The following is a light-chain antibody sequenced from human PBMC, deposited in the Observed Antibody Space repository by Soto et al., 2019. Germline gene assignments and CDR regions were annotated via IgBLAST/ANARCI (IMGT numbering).Light chain of an antibody. CDR1: SSDVGGYNS. CDR3: SSYAGSNVVL. Sequence: QSVLTQPPSASGSPGQSVTISCTGTSSDVGGYNSVSWYQQHPGKAPKLMIYEVIKRPSGVPDRFSGSKSGNTASLTVSGLQAEDEADYYCSSYAGSNVVLFGGGTKLTVL. V-gene: IGLV2-8*01. J-gene: IGLJ2*01. CDR2: EVI.